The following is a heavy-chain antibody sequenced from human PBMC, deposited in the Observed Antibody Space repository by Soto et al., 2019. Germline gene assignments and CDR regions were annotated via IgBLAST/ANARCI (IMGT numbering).Heavy chain of an antibody. V-gene: IGHV3-23*01. J-gene: IGHJ4*02. D-gene: IGHD6-6*01. CDR1: GFTFSSYA. Sequence: LRLSCAASGFTFSSYAMSWVRQAPGKGLEWVSAISGSGGSTYYADSVKGRFTISRDNSKNTLYLQMNSLRAEDTAVYYCAKGTARQASIAARPLDYWGQGTLVTVSS. CDR2: ISGSGGST. CDR3: AKGTARQASIAARPLDY.